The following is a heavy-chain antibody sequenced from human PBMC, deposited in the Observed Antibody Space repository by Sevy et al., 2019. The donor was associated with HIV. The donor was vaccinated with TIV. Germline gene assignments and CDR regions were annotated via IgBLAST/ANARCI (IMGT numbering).Heavy chain of an antibody. J-gene: IGHJ3*01. V-gene: IGHV4-59*08. CDR3: GRRNDFDF. Sequence: SETLSLTCTVSGGSINSDHWNWIRQPPGKGLEWIWYVYYTGGTNYNPCLKKRATISVDRTKNQFSLNLTSVTAADTAVYYCGRRNDFDFWGQGTMVTVSS. CDR1: GGSINSDH. CDR2: VYYTGGT.